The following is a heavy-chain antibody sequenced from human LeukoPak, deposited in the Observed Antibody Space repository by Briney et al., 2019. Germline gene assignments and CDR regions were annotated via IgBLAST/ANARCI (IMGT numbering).Heavy chain of an antibody. CDR1: GYTFTCYY. CDR2: INPNSGGT. V-gene: IGHV1-2*02. J-gene: IGHJ4*02. D-gene: IGHD3-22*01. CDR3: ARVGYKFDSGGYYFDY. Sequence: ASVKVSCKASGYTFTCYYMHWVRQAPGQGLEWMGWINPNSGGTNYAQKFQGRVTMTRDTSISTAYMELSRLRSDDTAVYYCARVGYKFDSGGYYFDYWGQGTLVTVSS.